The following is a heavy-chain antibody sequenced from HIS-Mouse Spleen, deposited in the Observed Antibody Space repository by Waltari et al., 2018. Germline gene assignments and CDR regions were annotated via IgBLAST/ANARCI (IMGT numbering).Heavy chain of an antibody. CDR3: ASHYDFWSGLHDAFDI. CDR1: GYTFTGYY. V-gene: IGHV1-2*02. J-gene: IGHJ3*02. CDR2: INPNSGGT. D-gene: IGHD3-3*01. Sequence: QVQLVQSGAEVQKPGASVKVSCKASGYTFTGYYMHWVRERPGQGLEWMGWINPNSGGTNYAQKFQGRVTMTRDTSISTAYMELSRLRSDDTAVYYCASHYDFWSGLHDAFDIWGQGTMVTVSS.